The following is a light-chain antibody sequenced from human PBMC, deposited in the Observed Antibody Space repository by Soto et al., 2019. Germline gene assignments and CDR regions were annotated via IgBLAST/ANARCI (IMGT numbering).Light chain of an antibody. CDR1: SSDIGAFNF. CDR3: SSFTSASTRI. CDR2: GVT. J-gene: IGLJ1*01. V-gene: IGLV2-14*03. Sequence: QSALTQPASVSGSPGQSISMPCTGTSSDIGAFNFVSWYKQHPGKAPKVLIYGVTNRPSGVDYRFSGSKSGNTASLIISGLRPEDEADYYCSSFTSASTRIFGTGTKLTVL.